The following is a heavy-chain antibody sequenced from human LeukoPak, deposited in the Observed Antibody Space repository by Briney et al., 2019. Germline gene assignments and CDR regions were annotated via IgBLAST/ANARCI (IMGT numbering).Heavy chain of an antibody. CDR1: GFTFRSYE. CDR2: ITTSGSTV. J-gene: IGHJ4*02. CDR3: ARMSHTGAFDY. V-gene: IGHV3-48*03. D-gene: IGHD3-10*01. Sequence: GGALRLSCGAPGFTFRSYEKNWGRQAPGEGGGWVSYITTSGSTVYYGDSVKGRFTISRDNAKNSLDLQMNSLRDEDTAVYYCARMSHTGAFDYWGQGTLVTVSS.